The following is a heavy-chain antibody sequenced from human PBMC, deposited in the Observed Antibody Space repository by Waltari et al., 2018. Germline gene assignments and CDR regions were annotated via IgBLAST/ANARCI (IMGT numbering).Heavy chain of an antibody. CDR1: GGTFSSYA. CDR2: IIPIFWPA. Sequence: QVRLVQSGAEVKKPGSSVKVSCKASGGTFSSYAISWVRQAPGQGLEWMGGIIPIFWPANYAQKFQRRVPITADASTSTAYMELSSLRSEDTAVYYCARGAWMDGGGFDPWGQGTLVTVSS. V-gene: IGHV1-69*13. CDR3: ARGAWMDGGGFDP. D-gene: IGHD3-16*01. J-gene: IGHJ5*02.